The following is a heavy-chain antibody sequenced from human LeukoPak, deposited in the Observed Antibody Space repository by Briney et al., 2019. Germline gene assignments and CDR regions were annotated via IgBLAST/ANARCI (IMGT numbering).Heavy chain of an antibody. V-gene: IGHV3-7*03. Sequence: GGSLRLSCAASGFTFSSYWMSWVRQAPGKGLEWVANIKQDGSEKNYVDSVKGRFTISRDNSKNTLYLQMNSLRAEDTAVYYCAKESPQFDYWGQGTLVTVSS. CDR2: IKQDGSEK. J-gene: IGHJ4*02. CDR3: AKESPQFDY. CDR1: GFTFSSYW.